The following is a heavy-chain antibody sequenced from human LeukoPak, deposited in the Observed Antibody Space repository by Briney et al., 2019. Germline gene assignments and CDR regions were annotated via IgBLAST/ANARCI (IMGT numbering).Heavy chain of an antibody. J-gene: IGHJ6*02. V-gene: IGHV1-18*01. D-gene: IGHD3-9*01. CDR3: ARYYDVLTGFYGMDV. CDR1: GYTFTNYG. Sequence: VSVRGSCKTSGYTFTNYGISWVRQAPGQGLECMGWISVYNGNTKYTQKLQGRVTMTTDTSTSTAYMELRSLRSDDTAVYYCARYYDVLTGFYGMDVWGQGTTVIVSS. CDR2: ISVYNGNT.